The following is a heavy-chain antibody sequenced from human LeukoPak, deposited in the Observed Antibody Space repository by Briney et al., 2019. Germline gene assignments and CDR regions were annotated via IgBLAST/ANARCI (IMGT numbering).Heavy chain of an antibody. CDR1: GYTFTDYY. Sequence: GASVKVSCKASGYTFTDYYLHWVRQAPGQGLEWMGWINPNSGGTNYAQKFQGRVTMTRDTSISTAYMELSRLRSDDTAVYYCASLSAYDSSGYYPRWGQGTLVTVSS. CDR3: ASLSAYDSSGYYPR. V-gene: IGHV1-2*02. CDR2: INPNSGGT. J-gene: IGHJ4*02. D-gene: IGHD3-22*01.